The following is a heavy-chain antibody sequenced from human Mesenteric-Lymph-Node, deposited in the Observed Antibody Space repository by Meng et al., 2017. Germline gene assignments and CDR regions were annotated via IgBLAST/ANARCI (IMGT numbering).Heavy chain of an antibody. Sequence: SVKVSCKASGGTFSSYAISWVRQAPGQGLEWTGGIIPIFGTANYAQKFQGRVTITADESTSTAYMELSSLRSEDTAVYYCARVQGNQLLLGDAFDIWGQGTMVTVSS. D-gene: IGHD2-2*01. J-gene: IGHJ3*02. CDR3: ARVQGNQLLLGDAFDI. CDR1: GGTFSSYA. V-gene: IGHV1-69*13. CDR2: IIPIFGTA.